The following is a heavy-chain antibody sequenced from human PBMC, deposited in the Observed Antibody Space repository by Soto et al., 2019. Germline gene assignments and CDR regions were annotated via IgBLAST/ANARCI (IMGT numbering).Heavy chain of an antibody. V-gene: IGHV3-30-3*01. D-gene: IGHD1-7*01. Sequence: GGSLRLSCAASGFTFSSYAMHWVRQAPGKGLEWVAVISYDGSNKYYADSVKGRFTISRDNSKNTLYLQMNSLRAEDTAVYYCAREELLIEKTMQVFDIWGQGTMVTVSS. J-gene: IGHJ3*02. CDR1: GFTFSSYA. CDR3: AREELLIEKTMQVFDI. CDR2: ISYDGSNK.